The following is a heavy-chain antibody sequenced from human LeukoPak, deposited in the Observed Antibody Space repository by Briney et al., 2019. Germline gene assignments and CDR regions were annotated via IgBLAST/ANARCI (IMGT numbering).Heavy chain of an antibody. D-gene: IGHD2-15*01. CDR1: GYTFTSYA. CDR2: INASNGNT. CDR3: ARVPCRGGSCYSADAFDI. V-gene: IGHV1-3*01. J-gene: IGHJ3*02. Sequence: ASVKVSCKASGYTFTSYAMHWVRQAPGQRLEWMGWINASNGNTKYSQKFQGRVTITRDTSASTAYMELSSLRSEDTAVYYCARVPCRGGSCYSADAFDIWGQGTMVTVSS.